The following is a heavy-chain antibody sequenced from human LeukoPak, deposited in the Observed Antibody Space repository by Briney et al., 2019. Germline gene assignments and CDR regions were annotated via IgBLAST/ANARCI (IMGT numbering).Heavy chain of an antibody. V-gene: IGHV4-30-4*02. CDR2: IYYSGST. CDR3: ARSGKATFDY. CDR1: GGSISSGDYY. Sequence: SETLSLTCTVSGGSISSGDYYWSWIRQPPGKGLEWIGYIYYSGSTYYNPSLKSRVTISVDTSKNQFSLNLSSVTAADTAVYYCARSGKATFDYWGQGTLVTVSS. D-gene: IGHD1-26*01. J-gene: IGHJ4*02.